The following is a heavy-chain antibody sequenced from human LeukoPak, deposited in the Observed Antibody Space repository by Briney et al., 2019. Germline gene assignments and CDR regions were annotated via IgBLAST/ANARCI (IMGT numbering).Heavy chain of an antibody. CDR3: ARAGEYCSSTSCYHGGAFDI. D-gene: IGHD2-2*01. V-gene: IGHV1-69*13. J-gene: IGHJ3*02. CDR2: IIPIFGTA. CDR1: GGTFSSYA. Sequence: SVKVSCKASGGTFSSYAISWVRQAPVQGLEWMGGIIPIFGTANYAQKFQGRVTITADESTSTAYMELSSLRSEDTAVYYCARAGEYCSSTSCYHGGAFDIWGQGTMVTVSS.